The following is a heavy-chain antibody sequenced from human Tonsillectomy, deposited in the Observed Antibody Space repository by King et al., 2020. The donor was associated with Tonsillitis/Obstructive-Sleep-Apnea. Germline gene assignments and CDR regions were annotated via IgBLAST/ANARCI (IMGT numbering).Heavy chain of an antibody. CDR1: GFTFSNAW. J-gene: IGHJ4*02. Sequence: QLVQSGGGLEKPGGSLRLSCAASGFTFSNAWMSWVRQAPGKGLEWVGRIKSKTNGGTIDYAAPVKGRFTISRDDSKNTLYLQMNSLKTEDTAVYYCTTGDGSYDYHYWGQGTLVTVSS. CDR2: IKSKTNGGTI. CDR3: TTGDGSYDYHY. D-gene: IGHD1-26*01. V-gene: IGHV3-15*01.